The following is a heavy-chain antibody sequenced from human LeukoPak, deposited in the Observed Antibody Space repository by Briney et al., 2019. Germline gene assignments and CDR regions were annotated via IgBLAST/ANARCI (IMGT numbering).Heavy chain of an antibody. D-gene: IGHD6-19*01. J-gene: IGHJ4*02. CDR3: AKDPEPEYSSGWYN. Sequence: GGSLRLSCAPSGYTFSSYAMSCVRQAPGKGLEWVSAISGSGGSTYYADSVKGRFTISRDNSKNTLYLQMNSLRAEDTAVYYCAKDPEPEYSSGWYNWGQGTLVTVSS. CDR2: ISGSGGST. CDR1: GYTFSSYA. V-gene: IGHV3-23*01.